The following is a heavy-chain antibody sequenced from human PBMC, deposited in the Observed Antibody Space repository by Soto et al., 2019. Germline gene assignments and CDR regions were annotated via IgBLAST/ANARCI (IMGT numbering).Heavy chain of an antibody. D-gene: IGHD3-10*01. J-gene: IGHJ6*03. CDR2: IVVGSGNT. V-gene: IGHV1-58*02. CDR3: AATTSLYYGSGSEPLYYYYYMDV. CDR1: GFTFTSSA. Sequence: SVKVSCKASGFTFTSSAMQWVRQARGQRLEWIGWIVVGSGNTNYAQKFQERVTITRDMSTSTAYMELSSLRSEDTAVYYCAATTSLYYGSGSEPLYYYYYMDVWGKGTTVTVSS.